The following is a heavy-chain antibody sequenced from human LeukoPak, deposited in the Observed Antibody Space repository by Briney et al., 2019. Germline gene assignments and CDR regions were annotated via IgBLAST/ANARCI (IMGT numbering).Heavy chain of an antibody. D-gene: IGHD2-2*01. CDR3: ASYQLVSPHFDY. Sequence: PGGSLRLSCAASGFTLSSYSMNWVRQAPGKGLEWIGSIYSGSTYYNPSLKSRVTISVDTSKNQFSLKLSSVTAADTAVYYCASYQLVSPHFDYWGQGTLVTVSS. CDR1: GFTLSSYSMN. CDR2: IYSGST. J-gene: IGHJ4*02. V-gene: IGHV4-59*05.